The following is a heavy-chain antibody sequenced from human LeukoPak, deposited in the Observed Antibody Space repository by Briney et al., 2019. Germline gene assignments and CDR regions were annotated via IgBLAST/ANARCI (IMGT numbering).Heavy chain of an antibody. CDR1: GFTFSSYG. D-gene: IGHD2-21*01. CDR2: ISGSGGST. Sequence: GGSLRLSCAASGFTFSSYGMSWVRQAPGKGLEWVSAISGSGGSTYYADSVKGRFTISRDNSKNTLYLQMNSLRAEDTAVYYCAKEGPGKGIWYYYYMDVWGKGTTVTISS. J-gene: IGHJ6*03. CDR3: AKEGPGKGIWYYYYMDV. V-gene: IGHV3-23*01.